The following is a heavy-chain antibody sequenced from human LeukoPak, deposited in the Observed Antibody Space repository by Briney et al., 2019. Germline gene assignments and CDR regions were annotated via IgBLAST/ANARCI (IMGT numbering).Heavy chain of an antibody. CDR1: GFTFDDYA. V-gene: IGHV3-9*03. D-gene: IGHD3-16*01. CDR2: ITWNSDNI. CDR3: AKGGGGRLIYYYYMDG. J-gene: IGHJ6*03. Sequence: AGGSLRLSCAASGFTFDDYAMHWVRQAPGKGLEWVSGITWNSDNIEYADSVKGRFTISRDNAKNSLYLQMNSLRAEDMALYYCAKGGGGRLIYYYYMDGWGKGTTVTVSS.